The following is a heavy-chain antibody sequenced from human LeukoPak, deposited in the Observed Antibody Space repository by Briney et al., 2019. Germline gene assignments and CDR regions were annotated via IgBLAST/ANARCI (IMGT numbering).Heavy chain of an antibody. J-gene: IGHJ4*02. Sequence: GGSLRLSCVVSGFTVSINFMSWVRQAPGERLEWVSVIYSGGSTYYADSVKGRFTISRDNSKNTLYLQMNSLRAEDTATYYCARTRVDTTTFDYFDYWGQGTLVTVSS. CDR3: ARTRVDTTTFDYFDY. CDR1: GFTVSINF. V-gene: IGHV3-53*01. CDR2: IYSGGST. D-gene: IGHD4-11*01.